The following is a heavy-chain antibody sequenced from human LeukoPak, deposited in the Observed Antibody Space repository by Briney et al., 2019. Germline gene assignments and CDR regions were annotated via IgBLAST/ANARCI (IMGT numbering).Heavy chain of an antibody. CDR3: ARGTSGGYRYCFDY. V-gene: IGHV3-7*01. J-gene: IGHJ4*02. CDR1: GLTFSSYW. CDR2: IKQNGSKK. D-gene: IGHD6-19*01. Sequence: GRSLRLSCAASGLTFSSYWMSWVRHAPGKGREWVANIKQNGSKKCYVDSVKGRFTMSRDNAKNSLYLEMNSLRAEDTAVYYCARGTSGGYRYCFDYWGQGTLVTVSS.